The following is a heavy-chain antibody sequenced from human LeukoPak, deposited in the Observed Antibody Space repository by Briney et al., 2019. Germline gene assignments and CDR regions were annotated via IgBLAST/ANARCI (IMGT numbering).Heavy chain of an antibody. D-gene: IGHD5-12*01. CDR2: IRPDGHT. CDR3: ARQVATKGEWAFDV. V-gene: IGHV4-39*01. CDR1: GGSISSSSYY. Sequence: QPSETLSLTCTVSGGSISSSSYYWGWIRQPPGKGLEWMASIRPDGHTYTNSSLRHQLTISADMSRNEFSLKLNSLTAADTAVYYCARQVATKGEWAFDVWGQGTVVTVSS. J-gene: IGHJ3*01.